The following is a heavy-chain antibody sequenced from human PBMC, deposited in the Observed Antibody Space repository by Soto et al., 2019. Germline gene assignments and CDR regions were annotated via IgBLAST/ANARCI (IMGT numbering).Heavy chain of an antibody. CDR1: GFTFSSYG. Sequence: GGSLRLSCAASGFTFSSYGMHWVRQAPGKGLEWVAVIWYDGSNKYYADSVKGRFTISRDNSKNTLYLQMNSLRAEDTAVYYCARGPSYSDSYFDXWGQGTLVTVSS. V-gene: IGHV3-33*01. CDR3: ARGPSYSDSYFDX. J-gene: IGHJ4*02. D-gene: IGHD4-17*01. CDR2: IWYDGSNK.